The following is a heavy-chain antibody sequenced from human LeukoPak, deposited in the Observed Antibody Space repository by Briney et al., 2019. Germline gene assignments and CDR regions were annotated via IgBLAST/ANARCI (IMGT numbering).Heavy chain of an antibody. CDR1: GFTFRAYE. CDR2: ISSNGRTT. CDR3: ERDHEGDCSGDNCEFIAIDY. J-gene: IGHJ4*02. Sequence: KPGGSLRLSCGVSGFTFRAYEMNGVRQAPGKGLEWVSYISSNGRTTYYADSEKGRFTISRDNDKHSLYLEMNSLRVEDTAMYYCERDHEGDCSGDNCEFIAIDYCGQGTQVTVSS. D-gene: IGHD2-15*01. V-gene: IGHV3-48*03.